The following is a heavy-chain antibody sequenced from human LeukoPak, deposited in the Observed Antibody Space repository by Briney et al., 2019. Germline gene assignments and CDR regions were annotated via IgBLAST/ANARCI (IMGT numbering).Heavy chain of an antibody. V-gene: IGHV4-59*08. J-gene: IGHJ3*02. D-gene: IGHD5-12*01. CDR3: ARQSMDIVATNAFDI. Sequence: SETLSLTCTVSGGSISSYYWSWIRQPPGKGLEWIGYIYYSGSTNYNPSLKSRVTISVHTSKNQFSLKLSSVTAADTAVYYCARQSMDIVATNAFDIWGQGTMVTVSS. CDR2: IYYSGST. CDR1: GGSISSYY.